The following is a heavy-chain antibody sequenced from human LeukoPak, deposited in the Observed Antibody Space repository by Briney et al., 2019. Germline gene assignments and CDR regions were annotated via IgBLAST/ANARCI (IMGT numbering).Heavy chain of an antibody. D-gene: IGHD3-22*01. CDR2: INHSGST. Sequence: PSETLSLTCAVYGGSFSGYYWSWIRQPPGKGLEWIGEINHSGSTNYNPSLKSRVTISVDTSKNQFSLKLSSVTAADTAVYYCARRLHYYDSSGYRNPSDYWGQGTLVTVSS. CDR1: GGSFSGYY. CDR3: ARRLHYYDSSGYRNPSDY. J-gene: IGHJ4*02. V-gene: IGHV4-34*01.